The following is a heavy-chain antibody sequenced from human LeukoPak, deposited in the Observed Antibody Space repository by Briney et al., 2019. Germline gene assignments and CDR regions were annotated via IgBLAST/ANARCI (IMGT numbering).Heavy chain of an antibody. J-gene: IGHJ4*02. V-gene: IGHV3-23*01. Sequence: PGGSLRLSCAVSGFTVSSNYMSWVRQAPGKGLEWVSSISAGGGGTYYADSVKGRFAISRDISKSTVSLQMNSLRAEDTAVYYCARSYSSTWHDADYWGQGTLVTVSS. CDR1: GFTVSSNY. D-gene: IGHD2-2*01. CDR3: ARSYSSTWHDADY. CDR2: ISAGGGGT.